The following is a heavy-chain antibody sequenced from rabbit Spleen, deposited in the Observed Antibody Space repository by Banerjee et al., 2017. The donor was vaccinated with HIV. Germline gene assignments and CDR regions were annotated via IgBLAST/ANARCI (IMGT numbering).Heavy chain of an antibody. CDR3: ARDLTSVVGWNFNL. D-gene: IGHD1-1*01. V-gene: IGHV1S45*01. Sequence: QEQLVESGGGLVQPEGSLTLTCKASGFSFSSGYDMCWVRQAPGKGLEWIGCIYTDSGNRWYASWVNGRLTISKSSSTTVTLQMTSLTAADTATYFCARDLTSVVGWNFNLWGPGTLVTVS. CDR1: GFSFSSGYD. J-gene: IGHJ4*01. CDR2: IYTDSGNR.